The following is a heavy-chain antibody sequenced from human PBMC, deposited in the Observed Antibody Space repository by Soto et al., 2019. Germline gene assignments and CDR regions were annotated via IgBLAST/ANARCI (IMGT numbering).Heavy chain of an antibody. D-gene: IGHD4-17*01. CDR3: ARDLRGHYGP. V-gene: IGHV3-21*01. CDR1: GFTFNNYN. Sequence: GGSLRLSCAASGFTFNNYNMIWVRQAPGKGLEWVSSISGTGSYIYYAESVRGRFTISRDNANNSLFLQLNSLRADDTGMYYCARDLRGHYGPWGQGTKVTVSS. J-gene: IGHJ5*02. CDR2: ISGTGSYI.